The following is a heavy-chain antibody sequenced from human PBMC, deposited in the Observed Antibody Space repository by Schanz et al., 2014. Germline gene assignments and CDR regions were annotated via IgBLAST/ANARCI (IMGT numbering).Heavy chain of an antibody. CDR2: LTEGGGGT. D-gene: IGHD6-19*01. CDR1: GFNFNTYA. V-gene: IGHV3-23*01. Sequence: EVQLLESGGGLAQPGGSLRLACAASGFNFNTYAMSWVRQAPGKGLEWVSGLTEGGGGTYYTDAVKGRFTISRDSSKNTLYLQMNSLRADDTAVYYCAKDLISGWSGFDYWGQGTLVTVSS. J-gene: IGHJ4*02. CDR3: AKDLISGWSGFDY.